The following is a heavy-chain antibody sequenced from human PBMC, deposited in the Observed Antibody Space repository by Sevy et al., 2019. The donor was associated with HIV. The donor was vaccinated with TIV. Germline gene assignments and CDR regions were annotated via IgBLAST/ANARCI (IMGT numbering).Heavy chain of an antibody. CDR3: AGENAWGRGYS. D-gene: IGHD1-26*01. Sequence: SETLYLTCTVSGGSITSLYWNWIRQPPGKGLEWIANIYYNGHINYNPSLKSRVTLSLNTSKNQFSLRLISVTAADTAMYYCAGENAWGRGYSWGQGTLVTVSS. J-gene: IGHJ4*02. V-gene: IGHV4-59*08. CDR1: GGSITSLY. CDR2: IYYNGHI.